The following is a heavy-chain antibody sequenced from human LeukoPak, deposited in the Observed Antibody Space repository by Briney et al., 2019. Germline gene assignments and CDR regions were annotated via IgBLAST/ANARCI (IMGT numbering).Heavy chain of an antibody. D-gene: IGHD2-2*01. V-gene: IGHV1-69*04. J-gene: IGHJ3*02. CDR1: GGTFSSYA. CDR3: ARGLKPAATGDAFDI. Sequence: ASVKVSCKASGGTFSSYAISWVRQAPGQGLEWMGRIIPILGIANYAQKFQGRVTITADKSTSTAYMEPSSLRSEDTAVYYCARGLKPAATGDAFDIWGQGTMVTVSS. CDR2: IIPILGIA.